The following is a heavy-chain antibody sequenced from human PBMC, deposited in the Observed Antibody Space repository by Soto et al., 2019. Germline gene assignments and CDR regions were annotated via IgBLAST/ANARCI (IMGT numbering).Heavy chain of an antibody. D-gene: IGHD1-20*01. CDR2: IYYSGIT. V-gene: IGHV4-59*01. Sequence: ETLSLTCTVSGGSISTYYWSWIRQPPGKGLEWIGYIYYSGITNYNPSLKSRVTISVDTSKNQFSLKLSSVTAADTAVYYCARYKSNYYYGMDVWGQGTTVTVSS. J-gene: IGHJ6*02. CDR3: ARYKSNYYYGMDV. CDR1: GGSISTYY.